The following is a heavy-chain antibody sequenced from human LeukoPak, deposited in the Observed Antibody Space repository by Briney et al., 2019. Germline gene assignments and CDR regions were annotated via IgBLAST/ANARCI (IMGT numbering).Heavy chain of an antibody. Sequence: PGGSLRLSCAASGFTFDDHTMYWVRQTPGKGLEWVSLINWDGGVTYYMDSVKGRFTISRDNSKNSLYLQMISLRTEDTAMYYCAKDSCSGGSCYPGVSWFDPWGQGTLVTVSS. CDR3: AKDSCSGGSCYPGVSWFDP. CDR1: GFTFDDHT. V-gene: IGHV3-43*01. CDR2: INWDGGVT. D-gene: IGHD2-15*01. J-gene: IGHJ5*02.